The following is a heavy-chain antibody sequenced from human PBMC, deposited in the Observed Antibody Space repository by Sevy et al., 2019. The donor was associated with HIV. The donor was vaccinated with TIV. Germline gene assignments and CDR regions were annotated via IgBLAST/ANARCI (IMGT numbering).Heavy chain of an antibody. CDR3: ARAPHVRSGDDSLNWFDP. V-gene: IGHV4-59*01. J-gene: IGHJ5*02. Sequence: SETLSLTCTVSGGSISAYHWSWIRQPPGKGLEYIGYIHYTGTTNYNPSLKSRVTISVDTSKNQFSLKLSSVTAADTALYYCARAPHVRSGDDSLNWFDPWGQEPWSPSPQ. CDR1: GGSISAYH. CDR2: IHYTGTT. D-gene: IGHD5-12*01.